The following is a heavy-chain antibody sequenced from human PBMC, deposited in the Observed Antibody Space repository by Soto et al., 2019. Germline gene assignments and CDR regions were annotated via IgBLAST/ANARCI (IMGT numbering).Heavy chain of an antibody. J-gene: IGHJ2*01. CDR3: ARGGSLYWYFDL. CDR1: GYTFTSYA. V-gene: IGHV1-3*01. CDR2: INAGNGNT. Sequence: QVQLVQSGAEVKKPGASVKVSCKASGYTFTSYAMHWVRQAPGQRLEWMGWINAGNGNTKYSQQFQGSVTITRDTSASTAYMELSSLRSEDTAVYYCARGGSLYWYFDLWGRGTLVTVSS. D-gene: IGHD1-26*01.